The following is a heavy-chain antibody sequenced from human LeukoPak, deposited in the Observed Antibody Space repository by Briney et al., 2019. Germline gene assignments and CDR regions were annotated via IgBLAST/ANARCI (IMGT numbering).Heavy chain of an antibody. D-gene: IGHD3-10*01. J-gene: IGHJ4*02. CDR3: VREMSYYGSETYYQPLDY. CDR1: GFTFSTST. Sequence: GGSLRLSCAAYGFTFSTSTMNWVRQAPGKGLEWVSSIGRSGTNTHYADSVKGRFTISRENAKNSLYLQMNSLRAEDTAAYYCVREMSYYGSETYYQPLDYWGQGTLVTVSS. CDR2: IGRSGTNT. V-gene: IGHV3-21*01.